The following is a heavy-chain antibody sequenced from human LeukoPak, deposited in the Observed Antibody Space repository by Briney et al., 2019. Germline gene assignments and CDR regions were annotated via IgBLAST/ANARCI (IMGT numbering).Heavy chain of an antibody. D-gene: IGHD5-18*01. V-gene: IGHV4-61*01. CDR1: GGSVSSGSYY. J-gene: IGHJ3*02. CDR2: IYYSGST. CDR3: ARASGDTAMVTFAFDI. Sequence: SETLSLTCTVSGGSVSSGSYYWSWIRQPPGKGLEWIGYIYYSGSTNYNPSLKSRVTISVDTSKNQFSLKLSSVTAADTAVYCCARASGDTAMVTFAFDIWGQGTMVTVSS.